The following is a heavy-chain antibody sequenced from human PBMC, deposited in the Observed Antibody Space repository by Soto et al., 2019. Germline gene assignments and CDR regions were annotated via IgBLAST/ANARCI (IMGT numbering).Heavy chain of an antibody. Sequence: SETRSLPCTVSGGSLIDYHWNWVRQPPGKGLEWIGYIYYNGVTNYNSSLKSRITISLDTSKNQFSLDLSSVTAADTAIYYCARMRSSPSARYYFDYWGQGTLVTVP. J-gene: IGHJ4*02. CDR1: GGSLIDYH. CDR3: ARMRSSPSARYYFDY. CDR2: IYYNGVT. D-gene: IGHD2-2*01. V-gene: IGHV4-59*01.